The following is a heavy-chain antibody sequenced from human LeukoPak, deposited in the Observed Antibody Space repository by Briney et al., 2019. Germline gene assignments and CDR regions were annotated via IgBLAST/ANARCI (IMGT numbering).Heavy chain of an antibody. V-gene: IGHV4-34*01. CDR3: ARWMVRGVTNYYYYGMDV. CDR1: GGSFRGYY. D-gene: IGHD3-10*01. J-gene: IGHJ6*04. Sequence: PSETLSLTCAVYGGSFRGYYWSWIRQPPGKGLEWIGEINHSGSTNYNPSLKSRVTISVDTSKNQFSLKLSSVTAADTAVYYCARWMVRGVTNYYYYGMDVWGKGTTVTVSS. CDR2: INHSGST.